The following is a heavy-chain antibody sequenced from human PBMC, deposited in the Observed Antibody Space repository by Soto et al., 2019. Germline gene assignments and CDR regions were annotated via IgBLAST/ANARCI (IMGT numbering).Heavy chain of an antibody. CDR2: IITDGCST. Sequence: EVQLVESGGGLVQPGGSLRLSCAASGVTFSSNWMHWVRQAPGKGLLWVSRIITDGCSTSYADSVKGRVTISRDNTKNTLYLHMNSVRDEYTAVYYCSRDLPGGWGKGTMVTVSS. CDR1: GVTFSSNW. CDR3: SRDLPGG. J-gene: IGHJ3*01. V-gene: IGHV3-74*01.